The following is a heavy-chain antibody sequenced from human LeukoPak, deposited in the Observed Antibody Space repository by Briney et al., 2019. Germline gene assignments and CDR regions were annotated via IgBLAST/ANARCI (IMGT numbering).Heavy chain of an antibody. D-gene: IGHD2-2*01. CDR3: ARHSVGYCSSTSCEDDAFDI. Sequence: SVKVSCEASGGTFSRYATSWVRQAPGQGLEWMGGIIPIFGTANYAQKFQGRVTITADESTSTAYMELSSLRSEDTAVYYCARHSVGYCSSTSCEDDAFDIWGQGTMVTVSS. V-gene: IGHV1-69*01. CDR1: GGTFSRYA. J-gene: IGHJ3*02. CDR2: IIPIFGTA.